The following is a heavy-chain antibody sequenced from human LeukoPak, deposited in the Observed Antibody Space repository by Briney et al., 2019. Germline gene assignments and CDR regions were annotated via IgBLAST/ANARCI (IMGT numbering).Heavy chain of an antibody. J-gene: IGHJ5*02. Sequence: PSETLSLTCTVSGGSISTSSYYWGWIRQPPGKGLEWIGSVYYSGSNYYNPSLKSRVTMSVDRSKNQFSLKLSSVTAADTAVYYCARGPYYYGSGPKRGWFDPWGQGTLVTVSS. CDR1: GGSISTSSYY. V-gene: IGHV4-39*01. CDR2: VYYSGSN. D-gene: IGHD3-10*01. CDR3: ARGPYYYGSGPKRGWFDP.